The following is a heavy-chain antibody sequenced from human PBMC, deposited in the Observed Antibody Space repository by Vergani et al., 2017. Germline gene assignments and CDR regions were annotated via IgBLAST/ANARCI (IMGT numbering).Heavy chain of an antibody. D-gene: IGHD4-23*01. Sequence: EVQLLESGGGLVQPGGSLRLSCAASGFTFNIYAMSWVRQAPGKGLEWVSTITGSGGSTYYADSVKGRFTISRDSSKNTLYLQMNSLRAEDTAVYYCARTTVVTPGYWGQGTLVTVSS. CDR3: ARTTVVTPGY. CDR1: GFTFNIYA. V-gene: IGHV3-23*01. J-gene: IGHJ4*02. CDR2: ITGSGGST.